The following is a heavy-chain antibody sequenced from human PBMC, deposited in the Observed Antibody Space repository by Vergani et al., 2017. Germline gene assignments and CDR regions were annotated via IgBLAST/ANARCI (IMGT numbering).Heavy chain of an antibody. J-gene: IGHJ5*02. CDR2: TWYEGNNK. CDR3: ARDLRLLYNRFDP. CDR1: GFTFNQYG. D-gene: IGHD1-14*01. V-gene: IGHV3-33*01. Sequence: QVQLVESGGGVVQPGRSLRLSCAASGFTFNQYGMHWVRRAQGKGLEWVAVTWYEGNNKQYADSVKGRFTISRDNSKSTMYLQMNSLRAEDTGVYYCARDLRLLYNRFDPWGQGTLVTVSS.